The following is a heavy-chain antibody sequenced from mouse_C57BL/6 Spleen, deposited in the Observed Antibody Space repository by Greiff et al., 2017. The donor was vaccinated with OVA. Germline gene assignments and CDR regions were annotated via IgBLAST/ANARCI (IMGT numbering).Heavy chain of an antibody. CDR3: AREKDYYGSSYRYFDV. Sequence: VHLVESGAELARPGASVKLSCKASGYTFTSYGISWVKQRTGQGLEWIGEIYPRSGNTYYNEKFKGKATLTADKSSSTAYMELRSLTSEDSAVYFCAREKDYYGSSYRYFDVWGTGTTVTVSS. V-gene: IGHV1-81*01. J-gene: IGHJ1*03. CDR2: IYPRSGNT. D-gene: IGHD1-1*01. CDR1: GYTFTSYG.